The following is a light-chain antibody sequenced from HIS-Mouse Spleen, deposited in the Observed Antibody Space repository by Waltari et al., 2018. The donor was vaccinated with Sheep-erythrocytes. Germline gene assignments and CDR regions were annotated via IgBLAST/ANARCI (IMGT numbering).Light chain of an antibody. Sequence: QSALTQPPSASGSPGQSVTISCTGTSSDVGVYNYVSWYQQHPGKAPNPRIYEVSKRPSGVPDRFSGSKSGNTASLTVSGLQAEDEADYYCSSYAGSNNWVFGGGTKLTVL. CDR2: EVS. CDR3: SSYAGSNNWV. V-gene: IGLV2-8*01. J-gene: IGLJ3*02. CDR1: SSDVGVYNY.